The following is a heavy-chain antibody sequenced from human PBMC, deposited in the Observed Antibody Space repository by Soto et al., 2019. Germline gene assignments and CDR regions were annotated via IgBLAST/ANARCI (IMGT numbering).Heavy chain of an antibody. V-gene: IGHV3-74*01. CDR2: INRDGSRT. Sequence: EVQLVESGGNVLQPGGSLRLSCAASGFISSSYWMHWVRQAPGKGLVWVSRINRDGSRTDYADSVQGRFAVSRDNATNTVLLQMNSLRADDTAVYYCARGVNGYYYVDYWGQGTLVTVSS. CDR1: GFISSSYW. D-gene: IGHD2-8*01. CDR3: ARGVNGYYYVDY. J-gene: IGHJ4*02.